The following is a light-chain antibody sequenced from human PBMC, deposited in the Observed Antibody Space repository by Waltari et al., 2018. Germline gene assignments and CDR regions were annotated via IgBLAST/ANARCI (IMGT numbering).Light chain of an antibody. J-gene: IGKJ1*01. CDR2: GAS. CDR1: QSVRSN. CDR3: QQYNYWPWT. Sequence: EIVMTQSPATLSVSPGERATLSCRASQSVRSNLDWYQHKRGQAPRLLIYGASTRATGIPARFSGSGSGTEFTLTISSLQSEDFAVYYCQQYNYWPWTFGQGTKVEIK. V-gene: IGKV3-15*01.